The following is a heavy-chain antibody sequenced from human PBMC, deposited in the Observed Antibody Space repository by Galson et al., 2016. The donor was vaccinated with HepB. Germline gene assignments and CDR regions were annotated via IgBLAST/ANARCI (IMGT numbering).Heavy chain of an antibody. D-gene: IGHD2-21*01. CDR1: GFTFSSYS. V-gene: IGHV3-21*04. J-gene: IGHJ3*02. CDR3: AKDIPPRGHDAFDI. Sequence: SLRLSCAASGFTFSSYSMNWVRQAPGKGLEWVSSISSSSSYIHYADSVKGRFTISRDNSKNTLYLQMNSLRAEDTAIYYCAKDIPPRGHDAFDIWGRGTMVTVSS. CDR2: ISSSSSYI.